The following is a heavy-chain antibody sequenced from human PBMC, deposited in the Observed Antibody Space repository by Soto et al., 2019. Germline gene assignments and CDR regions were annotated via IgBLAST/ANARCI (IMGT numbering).Heavy chain of an antibody. CDR1: GYTFTSYG. CDR2: ISAYNGNT. D-gene: IGHD3-9*01. V-gene: IGHV1-18*01. CDR3: AREPVLRYFDWLSSNYYYYYGMDV. Sequence: QVQLVQSGAEVKKPGASVKVSCKASGYTFTSYGISWVRQAPGQGLEWMGWISAYNGNTNYAQKLQGRVTMTTDTSTSTAYMELRSLRYDDTAVYYCAREPVLRYFDWLSSNYYYYYGMDVWGQGTTVTVSS. J-gene: IGHJ6*02.